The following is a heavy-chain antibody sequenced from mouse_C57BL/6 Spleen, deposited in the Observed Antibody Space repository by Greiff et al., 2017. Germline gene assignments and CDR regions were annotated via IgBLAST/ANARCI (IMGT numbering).Heavy chain of an antibody. CDR1: GYTFTSYW. CDR2: IEPSDSET. CDR3: ARCPGRRAMDY. V-gene: IGHV1-52*01. J-gene: IGHJ4*01. Sequence: QVHVKQSGAELVRPGSSVKLSCKASGYTFTSYWMHWVKQRPRQGLEWIGNIEPSDSETHYNQKFKDKATLTVDKSSSTAYMQLSSLTAEDSAVYYCARCPGRRAMDYWGQGTSVTVSS.